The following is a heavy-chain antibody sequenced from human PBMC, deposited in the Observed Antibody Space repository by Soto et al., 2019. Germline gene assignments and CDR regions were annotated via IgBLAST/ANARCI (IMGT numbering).Heavy chain of an antibody. CDR2: VSFDGTNT. D-gene: IGHD2-21*01. J-gene: IGHJ6*02. Sequence: QVQVVESGGGVVRPGRSLRLSCAASGFNFNNYAMHWVRQAPGKGLEWVAVVSFDGTNTYYADSVKGRFTISRDSSNNTVSLQMNGLTSEDTAAYYCAKAGWGGDYYYGLDVWGQGTTVTVS. CDR3: AKAGWGGDYYYGLDV. CDR1: GFNFNNYA. V-gene: IGHV3-30*18.